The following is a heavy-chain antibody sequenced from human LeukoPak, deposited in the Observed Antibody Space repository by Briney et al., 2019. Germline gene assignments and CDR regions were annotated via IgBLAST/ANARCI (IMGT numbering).Heavy chain of an antibody. CDR3: ARAISYDILTGYSPRYYFDY. CDR2: IYYSGST. V-gene: IGHV4-30-4*01. D-gene: IGHD3-9*01. Sequence: SQTLSLTCTVSGGSISSGDYYWSWIRQPPGKGLEWIGYIYYSGSTYYNPSLKSRVTTSVDTSKNQFSLKLSSVTAADTAVYYCARAISYDILTGYSPRYYFDYWGQGTLVTVSS. CDR1: GGSISSGDYY. J-gene: IGHJ4*02.